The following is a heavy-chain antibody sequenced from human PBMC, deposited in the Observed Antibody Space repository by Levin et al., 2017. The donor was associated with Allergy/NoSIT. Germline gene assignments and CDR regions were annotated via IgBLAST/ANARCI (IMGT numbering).Heavy chain of an antibody. CDR1: GFTFSNYA. J-gene: IGHJ4*02. CDR2: ISSDGSEK. Sequence: GESLKISCAASGFTFSNYAMDWVRQAPGKGLEWVVVISSDGSEKYYADSVKGRFTISRDNSKNTLDLQMSSLSAEDTALYYCAKARWDGSHWSELGHWGQGTQVTVSS. D-gene: IGHD1-26*01. V-gene: IGHV3-30*18. CDR3: AKARWDGSHWSELGH.